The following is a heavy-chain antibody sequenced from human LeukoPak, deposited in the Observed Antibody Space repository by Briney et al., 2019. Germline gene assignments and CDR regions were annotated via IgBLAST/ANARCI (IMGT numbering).Heavy chain of an antibody. D-gene: IGHD5-24*01. CDR2: INTNTGNP. CDR1: GYTFTSYA. Sequence: ASVKVSCKASGYTFTSYAMNWVRQAPGQGLEWMGWINTNTGNPTYAQGFTGRFVFSLDTSVSTAYLQISSLKAEDTAVYYCARDPEVAEMGELFFDIWGQGTMVTVSS. CDR3: ARDPEVAEMGELFFDI. J-gene: IGHJ3*02. V-gene: IGHV7-4-1*02.